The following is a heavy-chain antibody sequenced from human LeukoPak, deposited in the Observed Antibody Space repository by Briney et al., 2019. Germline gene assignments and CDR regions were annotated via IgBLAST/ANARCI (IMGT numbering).Heavy chain of an antibody. D-gene: IGHD5-12*01. J-gene: IGHJ4*02. V-gene: IGHV3-23*03. Sequence: SGGSLRLSCAASQFTISNYDMSWVRQAPGRGLEWVSVINSGGSSTSYADSVKGRFTISRDNSENTVYLQMNSLRAEDTAVYYCAKRGSGRYFDYWGQGTLVTVSS. CDR3: AKRGSGRYFDY. CDR2: INSGGSST. CDR1: QFTISNYD.